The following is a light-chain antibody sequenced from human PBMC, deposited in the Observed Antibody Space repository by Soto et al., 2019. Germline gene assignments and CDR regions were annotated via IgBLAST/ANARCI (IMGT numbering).Light chain of an antibody. J-gene: IGKJ4*01. CDR2: GAS. CDR1: QSVSSTY. CDR3: QHYGSLVVT. V-gene: IGKV3-20*01. Sequence: EIVLTQSPGTLSLSPGERATLSCRASQSVSSTYLAWYQQKPGQAPRLLIYGASSRATGIPDRFSGSGSGTDFTLTISRLELEDFAVYYCQHYGSLVVTFGGGTKVEIK.